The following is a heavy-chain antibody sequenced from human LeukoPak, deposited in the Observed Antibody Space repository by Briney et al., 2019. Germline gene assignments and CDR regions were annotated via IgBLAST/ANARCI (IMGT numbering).Heavy chain of an antibody. J-gene: IGHJ4*02. V-gene: IGHV3-48*02. D-gene: IGHD5-18*01. Sequence: PGGSLRLSCAPYGSTFSSYTMNCVRQAPGKGLQWVSTVSASGNIHYSESVKGRFTISRDNARNSLYLQMNSLRDEDTAVYYCVRDGLHTAHFDYWGQGTLVTVSS. CDR3: VRDGLHTAHFDY. CDR2: VSASGNI. CDR1: GSTFSSYT.